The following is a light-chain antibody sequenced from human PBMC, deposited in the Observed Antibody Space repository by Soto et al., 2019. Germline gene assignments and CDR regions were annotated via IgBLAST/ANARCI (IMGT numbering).Light chain of an antibody. CDR3: QQRTNWPPWT. Sequence: EIVLTQSPATLSLSPGERATLSCRASQSVSSYLAWYQQKPGQAPRLLIYDASTRATGIPARFSGSGSGTAFTLTISSLEPEEFGVYYCQQRTNWPPWTLGQGTKVEIK. CDR2: DAS. V-gene: IGKV3-11*01. J-gene: IGKJ1*01. CDR1: QSVSSY.